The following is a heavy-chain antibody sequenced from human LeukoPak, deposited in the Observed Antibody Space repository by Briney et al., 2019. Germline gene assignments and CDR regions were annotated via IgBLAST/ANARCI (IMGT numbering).Heavy chain of an antibody. Sequence: SETLSLTCAVSGGSISSNAYFGRWIRQPPGKGLEWIEYIYQSGNTYYNPSLKSRVTISIGRSKNQCSLNLSSVTAADTAVYYCARVGNWFGPWGQGTLVTVSS. CDR2: IYQSGNT. CDR3: ARVGNWFGP. D-gene: IGHD1-26*01. CDR1: GGSISSNAYF. J-gene: IGHJ5*01. V-gene: IGHV4-30-2*01.